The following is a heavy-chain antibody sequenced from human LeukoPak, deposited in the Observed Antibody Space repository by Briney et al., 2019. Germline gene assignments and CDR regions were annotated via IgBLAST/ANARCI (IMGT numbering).Heavy chain of an antibody. CDR3: ARVSSRYQLPLDY. V-gene: IGHV4-34*01. CDR1: GGSFSGYY. J-gene: IGHJ4*02. Sequence: TETLSLTCSVYGGSFSGYYWSWIRQPPGKGLEWNGEINHRGSTNYNPPLKSRVTISVDTSKNQFSLKLSSVTAADTAVYYCARVSSRYQLPLDYWGEGTLVSVSS. CDR2: INHRGST. D-gene: IGHD2-2*01.